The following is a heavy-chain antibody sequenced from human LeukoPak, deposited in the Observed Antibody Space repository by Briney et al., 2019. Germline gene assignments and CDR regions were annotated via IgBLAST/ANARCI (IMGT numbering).Heavy chain of an antibody. D-gene: IGHD2-2*01. Sequence: SVKVSCKASGGTFSSYAISWVRQAPGQGLEWMGGIIPIFGTANYAQKFQGRVTITADESTSTAYMELSSLRSEDTAVYYCAREAQVLYQLQLGFAYWGQGTLVTVSS. J-gene: IGHJ4*02. CDR2: IIPIFGTA. CDR1: GGTFSSYA. V-gene: IGHV1-69*13. CDR3: AREAQVLYQLQLGFAY.